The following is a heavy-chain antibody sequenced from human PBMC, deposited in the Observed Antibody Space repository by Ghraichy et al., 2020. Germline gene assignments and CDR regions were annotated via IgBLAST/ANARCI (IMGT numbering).Heavy chain of an antibody. J-gene: IGHJ4*02. D-gene: IGHD4-17*01. V-gene: IGHV1-18*01. Sequence: ASVKVSCKASGYTFTSYGISWVRQAPGQGLEWMGWISAYNGNTNYAQKLQGRVTMTTDTSTSTAYMELRSLRSDDTAVYYCAREPNDYGDLYYFDYWGQGTLVTVSS. CDR2: ISAYNGNT. CDR1: GYTFTSYG. CDR3: AREPNDYGDLYYFDY.